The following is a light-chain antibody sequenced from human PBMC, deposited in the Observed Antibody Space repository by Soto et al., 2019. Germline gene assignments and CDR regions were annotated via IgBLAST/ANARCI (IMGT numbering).Light chain of an antibody. J-gene: IGLJ1*01. Sequence: QSVLTQPASVSGSPGQSITISCAGTSSDVGGYNYVSWYQQHPGKAPKLTIYDVSNRPSGVSNRFSASKSGNTASLTISGLQAEDEADYYCSSYTSSSTRVFGTGTKVTVL. CDR1: SSDVGGYNY. V-gene: IGLV2-14*03. CDR2: DVS. CDR3: SSYTSSSTRV.